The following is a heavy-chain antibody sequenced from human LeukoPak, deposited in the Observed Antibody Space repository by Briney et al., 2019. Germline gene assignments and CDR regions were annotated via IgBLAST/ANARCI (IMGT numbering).Heavy chain of an antibody. D-gene: IGHD3-10*01. V-gene: IGHV5-51*01. J-gene: IGHJ2*01. CDR1: GYTFTTYW. CDR3: AGPGGDTYYFGSASYPNWYFDL. Sequence: GGSLQISCQASGYTFTTYWIGWVRQLPGKGLECMGIIYPDDSDTTYSPSFQGQVTISADKSFSPSSLQWSSLKASDTALFYCAGPGGDTYYFGSASYPNWYFDLWGRGTRVTVAS. CDR2: IYPDDSDT.